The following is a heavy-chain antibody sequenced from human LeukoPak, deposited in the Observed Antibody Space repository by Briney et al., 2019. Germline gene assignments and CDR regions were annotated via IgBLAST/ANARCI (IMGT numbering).Heavy chain of an antibody. Sequence: GASAKVTCKASGYTFTSYGISWVRQAPGQGLEWMGWISAYNGNTNYAQKLQGRVTMTTDTSTSTAYMELRSLRSDDTAVYYCARRLALLWFDPWGQGTLVTVSS. CDR2: ISAYNGNT. J-gene: IGHJ5*02. D-gene: IGHD1-7*01. CDR3: ARRLALLWFDP. V-gene: IGHV1-18*01. CDR1: GYTFTSYG.